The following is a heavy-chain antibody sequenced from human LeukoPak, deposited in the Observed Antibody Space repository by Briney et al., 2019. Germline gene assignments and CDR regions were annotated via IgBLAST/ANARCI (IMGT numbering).Heavy chain of an antibody. J-gene: IGHJ4*02. V-gene: IGHV5-51*01. Sequence: GESLKISCKASGYTFTNFWIGWVRQMPGKGLEWMGILYPGDSETRYSPSFQGQVTTSADKSISTAYLQWSSLKASDTAIYYCARHFGYGYGWDYFDYWGQGTLVTVSS. CDR1: GYTFTNFW. CDR3: ARHFGYGYGWDYFDY. CDR2: LYPGDSET. D-gene: IGHD5-18*01.